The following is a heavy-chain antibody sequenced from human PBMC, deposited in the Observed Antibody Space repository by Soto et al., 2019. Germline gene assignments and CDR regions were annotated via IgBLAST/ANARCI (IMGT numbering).Heavy chain of an antibody. Sequence: SVKVSCKASGYIFSANYIHWVRQALGQGLEWLGWINPHSGATNYAQKFLGRVTMSADTSASTAYMDLARLKSDDTAVYYCVRAHAPGFPNWFAPGGRGTLVAVSS. V-gene: IGHV1-2*02. J-gene: IGHJ5*02. D-gene: IGHD6-13*01. CDR2: INPHSGAT. CDR1: GYIFSANY. CDR3: VRAHAPGFPNWFAP.